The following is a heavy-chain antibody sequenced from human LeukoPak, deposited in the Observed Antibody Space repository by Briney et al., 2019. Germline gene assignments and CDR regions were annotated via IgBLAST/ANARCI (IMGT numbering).Heavy chain of an antibody. CDR1: GFTFSSYW. CDR3: ARVSCGGDCSVDY. Sequence: PGGSLRLSCAASGFTFSSYWMHWVRQAPGKGLVWVSRINSDGSSTSYADSVKGRFTISRDNAKSTLYLQMNSLRAEDTAVYYCARVSCGGDCSVDYWGQGTLVTVSS. D-gene: IGHD2-21*02. J-gene: IGHJ4*02. V-gene: IGHV3-74*01. CDR2: INSDGSST.